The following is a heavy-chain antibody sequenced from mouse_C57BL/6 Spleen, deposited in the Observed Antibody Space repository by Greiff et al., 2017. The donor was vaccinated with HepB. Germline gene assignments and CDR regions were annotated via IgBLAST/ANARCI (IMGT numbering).Heavy chain of an antibody. CDR3: ARRDYGSRNYAMDY. Sequence: LQESGAELARPGASVKLSCKASGYTFTSYGISWVKQRTGQGLEWIGEIYPRSGNTYYNEKFEGKATLTADKSSSTAYMELRSLTSEDSAVYFCARRDYGSRNYAMDYWGQGTSVTVSS. J-gene: IGHJ4*01. D-gene: IGHD1-1*01. CDR1: GYTFTSYG. CDR2: IYPRSGNT. V-gene: IGHV1-81*01.